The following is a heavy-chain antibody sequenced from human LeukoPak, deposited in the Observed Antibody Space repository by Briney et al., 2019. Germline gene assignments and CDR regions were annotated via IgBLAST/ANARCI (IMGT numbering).Heavy chain of an antibody. J-gene: IGHJ6*04. D-gene: IGHD3-3*01. CDR2: IYYSGST. Sequence: SETLSLTCTGSGGSISSGDYYWSWIRQPPGKSLEWIGYIYYSGSTYYNPSLKSRVTISVDTSKNQFSLKLSSVTAADTAVYYCARDMAMYYDFWSGYYEDVWGKGTTVTVSS. CDR1: GGSISSGDYY. V-gene: IGHV4-30-4*08. CDR3: ARDMAMYYDFWSGYYEDV.